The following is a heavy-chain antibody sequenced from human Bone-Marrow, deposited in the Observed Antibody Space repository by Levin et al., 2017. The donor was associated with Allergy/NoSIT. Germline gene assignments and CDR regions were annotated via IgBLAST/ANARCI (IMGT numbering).Heavy chain of an antibody. CDR2: ISYDGSEK. J-gene: IGHJ4*02. Sequence: GGSLRLSCAASGFTFGSYGMHWVRQAPGKGLEWVAFISYDGSEKSYADSVKGRFTISRDSSKKTLFLQMNSLIADDTAGYYCARVYISYFFDYWGQGTLVTVSS. V-gene: IGHV3-30*03. CDR1: GFTFGSYG. D-gene: IGHD3-10*01. CDR3: ARVYISYFFDY.